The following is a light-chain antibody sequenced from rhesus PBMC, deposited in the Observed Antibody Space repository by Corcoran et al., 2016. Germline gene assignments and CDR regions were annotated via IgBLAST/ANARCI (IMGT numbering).Light chain of an antibody. Sequence: DIQMTQSPSSLSASVGDRVTITCRASQGITNDLAWYQQKPGETPKLLIYEASSLQSGIPSRFSGSGSGTDCTLTISSLQSEDFATYYCQHYYSTPYSFGQGTKVKIK. CDR3: QHYYSTPYS. V-gene: IGKV1-25*01. J-gene: IGKJ2*01. CDR2: EAS. CDR1: QGITND.